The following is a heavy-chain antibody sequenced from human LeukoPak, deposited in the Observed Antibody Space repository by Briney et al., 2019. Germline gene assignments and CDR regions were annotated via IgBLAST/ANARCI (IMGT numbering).Heavy chain of an antibody. Sequence: SVKVSCKSSGCTFISYAVSWVRQPPGQGLEWMGGIIPIFGTANYAQKFQGRVTIAADESTSTAYMELSSLRSEDTAVCDCAREVTTMIRGVSPSFDYWGQGTLVTVSS. J-gene: IGHJ4*02. CDR3: AREVTTMIRGVSPSFDY. CDR2: IIPIFGTA. CDR1: GCTFISYA. V-gene: IGHV1-69*13. D-gene: IGHD3-10*01.